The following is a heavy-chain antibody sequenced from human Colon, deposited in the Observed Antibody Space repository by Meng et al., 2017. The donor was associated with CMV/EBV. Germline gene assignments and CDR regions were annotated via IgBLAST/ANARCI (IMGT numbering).Heavy chain of an antibody. D-gene: IGHD3-3*01. CDR1: GFSFSNYA. CDR3: TRPGVLRLLELGVDTDEDI. Sequence: GESLKISCTASGFSFSNYAMSWVRQAPGKGLEWVSAISGSGGTRDYADSVKGRFTMSRDNSENTLYLQMNSLRDEDTAVYYCTRPGVLRLLELGVDTDEDIWGQGTKVTVSS. V-gene: IGHV3-23*01. J-gene: IGHJ6*02. CDR2: ISGSGGTR.